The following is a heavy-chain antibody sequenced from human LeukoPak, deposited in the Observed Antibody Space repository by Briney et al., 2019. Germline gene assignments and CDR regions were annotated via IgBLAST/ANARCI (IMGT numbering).Heavy chain of an antibody. CDR2: INPNSGGT. D-gene: IGHD1-26*01. CDR3: ARGGELAANWFDP. J-gene: IGHJ5*02. Sequence: ASVKVSCKASGYTFTGYYMHWVPQAPGQGLEWMGWINPNSGGTNYAQKFQGRVTMTRDTSISTAYMELSRLRSDDTAVYYCARGGELAANWFDPWGQGTLVTVSS. V-gene: IGHV1-2*02. CDR1: GYTFTGYY.